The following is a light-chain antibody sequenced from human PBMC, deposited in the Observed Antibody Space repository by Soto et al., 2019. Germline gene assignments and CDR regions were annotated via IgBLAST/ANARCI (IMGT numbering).Light chain of an antibody. V-gene: IGKV3-11*01. CDR2: DAS. Sequence: EIVLTQSPATLSLSPGERATLSCRASQSVNSYLAWYQQRPGQAPRLLIYDASNRATGIPARFSGSGSGTDFTLTISSLEPEDFAIYYCQQRSSCPPPTFGGGTRVDMK. CDR3: QQRSSCPPPT. CDR1: QSVNSY. J-gene: IGKJ4*01.